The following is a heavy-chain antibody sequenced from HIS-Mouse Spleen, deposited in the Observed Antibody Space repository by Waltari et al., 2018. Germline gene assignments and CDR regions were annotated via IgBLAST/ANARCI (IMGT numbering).Heavy chain of an antibody. J-gene: IGHJ3*02. D-gene: IGHD1-26*01. Sequence: QLQLQESGPGLVKPSETLSLTCTVSGGSISSSSYYWGWIRQPPGKGLEWIGSIYYSGRPYYNPSLKSRVTISVDTSKNQFSLKLSSVTAADTAVYYCARLTPLYSGSYSGAFDIWGQGTMVTVSS. V-gene: IGHV4-39*07. CDR2: IYYSGRP. CDR3: ARLTPLYSGSYSGAFDI. CDR1: GGSISSSSYY.